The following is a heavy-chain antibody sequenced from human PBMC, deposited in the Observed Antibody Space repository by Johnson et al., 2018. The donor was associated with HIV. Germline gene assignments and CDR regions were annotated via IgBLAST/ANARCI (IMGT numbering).Heavy chain of an antibody. V-gene: IGHV3-48*04. CDR2: ISSSGSTI. J-gene: IGHJ3*02. D-gene: IGHD3-10*01. Sequence: VQLVESGGGVVQPGRSLRLSCVASGFTFHSYAMHWVRQAPGKGLEWVSYISSSGSTIYYADSVKGRFTISRDNAKNSLYLQMNSLRAEDTALYYCARAAAPYYYGSGSYYFDTFDIWGQGTMVTVSS. CDR3: ARAAAPYYYGSGSYYFDTFDI. CDR1: GFTFHSYA.